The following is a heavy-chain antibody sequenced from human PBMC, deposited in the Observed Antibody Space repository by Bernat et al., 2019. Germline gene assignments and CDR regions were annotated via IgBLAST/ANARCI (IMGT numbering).Heavy chain of an antibody. V-gene: IGHV3-66*01. Sequence: EVQLVESGGGLVQPGGSLRLSCAVSGFTVSSNYMSWVRQAPGKGLEWVSVIYSSGSTYYADPVKGRFTISRDNSKNTLYLQMNSLRAEDTAVYYCARDPLPCCLDYWGQGTLVTVSS. CDR3: ARDPLPCCLDY. CDR1: GFTVSSNY. D-gene: IGHD3-10*02. J-gene: IGHJ4*02. CDR2: IYSSGST.